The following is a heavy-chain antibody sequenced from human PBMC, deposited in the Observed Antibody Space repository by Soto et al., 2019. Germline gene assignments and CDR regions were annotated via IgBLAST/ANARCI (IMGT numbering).Heavy chain of an antibody. Sequence: ESGGGVVQPGRSLRLSCAASGFTFSSYGMHWVRQAPGKGLEWVAVIWYDGSNKYYADSVKGRFTISRDNSKNTLYLQMNSLRAEDTAVYYCAREAFGELFHAFDIWGQGTMVTVSS. CDR1: GFTFSSYG. CDR2: IWYDGSNK. D-gene: IGHD3-10*01. V-gene: IGHV3-33*01. J-gene: IGHJ3*02. CDR3: AREAFGELFHAFDI.